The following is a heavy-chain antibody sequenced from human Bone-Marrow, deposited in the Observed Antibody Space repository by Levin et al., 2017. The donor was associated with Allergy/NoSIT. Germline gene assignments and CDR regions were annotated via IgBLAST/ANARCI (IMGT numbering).Heavy chain of an antibody. CDR1: GFTFSSYG. CDR3: AKGVGGVPAAMGPKPNWFDP. V-gene: IGHV3-30*18. J-gene: IGHJ5*02. D-gene: IGHD2-2*01. Sequence: PGGSLRLSCAASGFTFSSYGMHWVRQAPGKGLEWVAVISYDGSNKYYADSVKGRFTISRDNSKNTLYLQMNSLRAEDTAVYYCAKGVGGVPAAMGPKPNWFDPWGQGTLVTVSS. CDR2: ISYDGSNK.